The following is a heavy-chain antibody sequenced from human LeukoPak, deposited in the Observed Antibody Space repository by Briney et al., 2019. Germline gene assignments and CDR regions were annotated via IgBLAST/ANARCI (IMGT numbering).Heavy chain of an antibody. D-gene: IGHD3-22*01. Sequence: GGSLRLSCAASGFTLSSYSMNWVRQAPGKGLEWVSSISSSSSYIYYADSVKGRFAISRDNAKNSLYLQMNSLRAEDTAVYYCASAGRTMIVVVSSAFDIWGQGIMVTVSS. J-gene: IGHJ3*02. CDR3: ASAGRTMIVVVSSAFDI. CDR1: GFTLSSYS. CDR2: ISSSSSYI. V-gene: IGHV3-21*01.